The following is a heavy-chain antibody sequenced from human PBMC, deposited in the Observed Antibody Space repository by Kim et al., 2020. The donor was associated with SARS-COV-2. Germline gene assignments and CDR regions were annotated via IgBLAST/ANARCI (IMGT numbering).Heavy chain of an antibody. CDR1: GFTFSSYA. J-gene: IGHJ3*02. CDR3: ASLGDIVVVVAAAHDAFDI. CDR2: ISGSGGST. Sequence: GGSLRLSCAASGFTFSSYAMSWVRQAPGKGLEWVSAISGSGGSTYYADSVKGRFTISRDNSKNTLYLQMNSLRAEDTAVYYCASLGDIVVVVAAAHDAFDIWGQGTMVTVSS. V-gene: IGHV3-23*01. D-gene: IGHD2-15*01.